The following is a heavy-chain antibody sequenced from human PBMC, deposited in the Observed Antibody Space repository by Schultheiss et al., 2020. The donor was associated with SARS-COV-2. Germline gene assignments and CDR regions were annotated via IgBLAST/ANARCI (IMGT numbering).Heavy chain of an antibody. J-gene: IGHJ4*02. CDR3: ARGWFPEATSFAFDS. Sequence: SETLSLTCTVSGGSISSGAYYWGWIRQPPGKRLEWIGYIYYSGSTYYNPSLKSLVTISVDTSKNQFSLKLTSVTAADTAIYYCARGWFPEATSFAFDSWGRGTLVTVSS. D-gene: IGHD1-26*01. V-gene: IGHV4-31*01. CDR2: IYYSGST. CDR1: GGSISSGAYY.